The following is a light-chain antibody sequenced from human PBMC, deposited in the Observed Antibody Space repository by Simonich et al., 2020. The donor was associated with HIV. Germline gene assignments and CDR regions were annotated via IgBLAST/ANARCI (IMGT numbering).Light chain of an antibody. J-gene: IGKJ2*01. CDR2: DAS. Sequence: EIVMTQSPATLSVSPGERATLPCRASQSVSSNLAWYQQKPGQAPRRPIYDASNRATGIPARFSGSGSGTDFTLTISSREPEDFAVYYCHQRSNWPPWMYTFGQGTKLEIK. CDR3: HQRSNWPPWMYT. V-gene: IGKV3-11*01. CDR1: QSVSSN.